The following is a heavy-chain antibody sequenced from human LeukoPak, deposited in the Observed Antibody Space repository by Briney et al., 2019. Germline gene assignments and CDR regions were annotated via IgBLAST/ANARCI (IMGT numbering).Heavy chain of an antibody. Sequence: GGSLRLSCAASGFTFRNYWMHWVRQAPGKGLVWVSRITRDEITTYADSVKGRLTISRDNAKNSLYLQMNSLRAEDTAVYYCARVPIAVANYWGQGTLVTVSS. J-gene: IGHJ4*02. CDR3: ARVPIAVANY. CDR1: GFTFRNYW. V-gene: IGHV3-74*01. D-gene: IGHD6-19*01. CDR2: ITRDEIT.